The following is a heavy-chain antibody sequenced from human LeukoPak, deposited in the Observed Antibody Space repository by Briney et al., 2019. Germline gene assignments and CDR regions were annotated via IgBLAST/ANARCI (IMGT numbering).Heavy chain of an antibody. CDR1: GYTFTSYG. V-gene: IGHV1-18*01. CDR3: ARVGITTYDYYYYYGMDV. J-gene: IGHJ6*02. D-gene: IGHD3-3*01. Sequence: EASVKVSFKASGYTFTSYGISWVRQAPGQGGEGMGWISAYNGNTNYAQKLQGRVTITTDTSTSTAYMELRSLRSDDTAVYYCARVGITTYDYYYYYGMDVWGQGTTVTVSS. CDR2: ISAYNGNT.